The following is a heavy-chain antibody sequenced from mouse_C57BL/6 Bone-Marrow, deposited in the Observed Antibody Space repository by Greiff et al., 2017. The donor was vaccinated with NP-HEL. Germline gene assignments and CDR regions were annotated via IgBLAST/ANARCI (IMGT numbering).Heavy chain of an antibody. CDR3: ARTRDYYGSSYGYAMDY. Sequence: QVQLQQSGAELARPGASVKLSCKASSYTFTSYGISWVKQRTGQGLEWIGEIYPRSGNTYYNEKFKGKATLTADKSSSTAYMELRSLTSEDSAVYFCARTRDYYGSSYGYAMDYWGQGTSVTVSS. CDR2: IYPRSGNT. CDR1: SYTFTSYG. J-gene: IGHJ4*01. D-gene: IGHD1-1*01. V-gene: IGHV1-81*01.